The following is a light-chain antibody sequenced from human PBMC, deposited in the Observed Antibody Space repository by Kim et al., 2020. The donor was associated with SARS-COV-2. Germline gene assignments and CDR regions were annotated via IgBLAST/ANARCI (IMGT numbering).Light chain of an antibody. Sequence: AAVRDRVTIPCRASQGISSYLNWYQQKPGKAPNLLIYAASSLQSGVPSRFSGSGFGTDFTLSISSLQPEDFATYYCQQSYSTPPYIFGQGTKLEI. V-gene: IGKV1-39*01. CDR2: AAS. CDR3: QQSYSTPPYI. J-gene: IGKJ2*01. CDR1: QGISSY.